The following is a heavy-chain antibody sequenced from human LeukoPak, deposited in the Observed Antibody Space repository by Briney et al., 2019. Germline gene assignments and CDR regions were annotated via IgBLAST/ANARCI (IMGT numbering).Heavy chain of an antibody. CDR3: ARARYSSGWSFRY. Sequence: GGSLRLSCAASGFTFSSYSMNWVRQAPGKGLEWVSYISSSSSTIYYADSVKGRFTISRDNSKNTLYLQMNSLRAEDTAVYYCARARYSSGWSFRYWGQGTLATVSS. D-gene: IGHD6-19*01. CDR1: GFTFSSYS. J-gene: IGHJ4*02. V-gene: IGHV3-48*01. CDR2: ISSSSSTI.